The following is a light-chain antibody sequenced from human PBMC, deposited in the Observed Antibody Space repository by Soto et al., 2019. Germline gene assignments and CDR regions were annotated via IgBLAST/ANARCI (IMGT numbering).Light chain of an antibody. CDR1: QSVNSN. Sequence: EIAMTQSPATLSVSPGERATLSCRASQSVNSNLAWYQQKPGQAPRLLIYGASTRATGIPAGFTGSGSGTEFTLIISSLQSEDFALYYCQQYNNWPAWTFGQGTKVDI. CDR3: QQYNNWPAWT. CDR2: GAS. J-gene: IGKJ1*01. V-gene: IGKV3-15*01.